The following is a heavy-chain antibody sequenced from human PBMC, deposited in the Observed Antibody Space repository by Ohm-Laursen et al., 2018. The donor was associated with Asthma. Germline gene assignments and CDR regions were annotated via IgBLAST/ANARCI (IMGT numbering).Heavy chain of an antibody. Sequence: TLSLTWNASGGSINNFYWHWIRQPPGKGLEWIGYIHDSGNTQYNPSLKSRVTISLDTSKRQFSLSLNSASAADTAVYYCARGVVSRTTPNWFDLWGQGTLVTVSS. D-gene: IGHD2/OR15-2a*01. CDR3: ARGVVSRTTPNWFDL. CDR2: IHDSGNT. V-gene: IGHV4-59*01. CDR1: GGSINNFY. J-gene: IGHJ5*02.